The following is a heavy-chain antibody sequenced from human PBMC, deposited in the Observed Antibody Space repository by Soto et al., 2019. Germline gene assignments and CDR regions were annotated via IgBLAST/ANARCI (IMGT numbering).Heavy chain of an antibody. Sequence: EVQLVESGGGLVQPGGSLRLSCAASGFTFSSYEMNWVRQAPGKGLEWVSYISSSGSTIYYADSVKGRFTISRDNAKNSLYLQMNSLRAEDTAVYYCARGPRRIAAAGTAYYGMDVWGQGTTVTVSS. CDR2: ISSSGSTI. CDR1: GFTFSSYE. CDR3: ARGPRRIAAAGTAYYGMDV. V-gene: IGHV3-48*03. J-gene: IGHJ6*02. D-gene: IGHD6-13*01.